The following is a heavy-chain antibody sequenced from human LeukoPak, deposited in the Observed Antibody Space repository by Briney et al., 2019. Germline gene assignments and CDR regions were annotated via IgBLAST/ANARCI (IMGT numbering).Heavy chain of an antibody. V-gene: IGHV1-3*01. Sequence: ASVKVSCKASGYTFTNYAFHWVRQAPGQRLEWLGWINAGNDDTKYSQKFQARVTITRDTSASTVYMELSSLTSDDTAVYYCARERWHCRGNDCYSVYYYGLDVWGQGTTVTVSS. CDR2: INAGNDDT. CDR1: GYTFTNYA. J-gene: IGHJ6*02. D-gene: IGHD2-15*01. CDR3: ARERWHCRGNDCYSVYYYGLDV.